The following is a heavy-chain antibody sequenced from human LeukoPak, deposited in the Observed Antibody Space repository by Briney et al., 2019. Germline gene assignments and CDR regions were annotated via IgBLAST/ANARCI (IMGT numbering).Heavy chain of an antibody. Sequence: SETLSLTCTVSGGSISSDYWTWIRQPAGKGLEWIGRIYTSGSTNYNPSLKSRVTISVDTSKNQFSLKLSSVTAADTAVYYCARVGFNPTYYYGSGSYYSDYWGQGTLVTVSS. CDR3: ARVGFNPTYYYGSGSYYSDY. CDR2: IYTSGST. J-gene: IGHJ4*02. D-gene: IGHD3-10*01. V-gene: IGHV4-4*07. CDR1: GGSISSDY.